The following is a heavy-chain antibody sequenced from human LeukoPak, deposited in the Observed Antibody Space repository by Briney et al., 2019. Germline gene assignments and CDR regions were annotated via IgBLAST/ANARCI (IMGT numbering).Heavy chain of an antibody. CDR3: AREGTYGWYNWFDP. Sequence: PSETLSLTCAVSGGSISSSDWWSWVRQPPGRGLEWIGYIWRSDHTNYNPSLKSRVTMSLDKSKNQFSLKLSSVTAADTAVYYCAREGTYGWYNWFDPWGQGTLVTVSS. CDR1: GGSISSSDW. J-gene: IGHJ5*02. V-gene: IGHV4-4*02. CDR2: IWRSDHT. D-gene: IGHD6-19*01.